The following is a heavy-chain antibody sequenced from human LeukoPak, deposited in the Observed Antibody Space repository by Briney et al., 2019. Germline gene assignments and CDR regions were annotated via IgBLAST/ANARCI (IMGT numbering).Heavy chain of an antibody. CDR2: INSDGSST. CDR1: GFTFSSYW. CDR3: ARVGDSSGYYGYYYYYYGMDV. Sequence: GGSLRLSCAASGFTFSSYWMHWVRQAPGKGLVWVSRINSDGSSTSYADSVKGRFTISRDNAKNTLYLQMNSLRAEDTAVYYCARVGDSSGYYGYYYYYYGMDVWGQGTTVTVSS. V-gene: IGHV3-74*01. J-gene: IGHJ6*02. D-gene: IGHD3-22*01.